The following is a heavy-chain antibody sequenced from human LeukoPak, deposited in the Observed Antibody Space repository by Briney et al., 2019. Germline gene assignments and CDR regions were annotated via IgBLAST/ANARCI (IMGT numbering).Heavy chain of an antibody. Sequence: ASVKVSCKAPGYTFTGYYMHWVRQAPGQGLEWMGWINPNSGGANYAQKFQGRVTMTRDTSISTAYMELSRLRSDDTAVYYCARMMPGAPYNWFDPWGQGTLVTVSS. CDR2: INPNSGGA. CDR3: ARMMPGAPYNWFDP. V-gene: IGHV1-2*02. J-gene: IGHJ5*02. D-gene: IGHD2-2*01. CDR1: GYTFTGYY.